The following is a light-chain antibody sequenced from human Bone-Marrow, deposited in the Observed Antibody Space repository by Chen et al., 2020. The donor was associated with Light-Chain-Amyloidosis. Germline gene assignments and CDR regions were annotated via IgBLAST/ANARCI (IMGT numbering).Light chain of an antibody. V-gene: IGLV3-21*02. CDR2: DDR. CDR1: NIGNKN. CDR3: QVWDRSSDRPV. J-gene: IGLJ3*02. Sequence: SYVLTQPPSVSVAPGQTATFTCGGNNIGNKNVHWYQQKPGQAPILVVFDDRDRPSGIPERFSGSNSGNTATLTISRVEAGDEADYYCQVWDRSSDRPVFGGGTKLTVL.